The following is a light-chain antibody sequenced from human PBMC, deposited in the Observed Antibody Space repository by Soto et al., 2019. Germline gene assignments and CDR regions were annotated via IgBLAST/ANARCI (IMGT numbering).Light chain of an antibody. CDR2: RNN. J-gene: IGLJ2*01. V-gene: IGLV1-47*01. Sequence: QSVLTQPPSASGTPGQRVTISCSGTSPSIESNYVYWYQQLPGTAPRLLIYRNNQRPSGVPDRFSGSKSGTSASLAISALRSEDEADYYCTAWDDSLRGRLFGGGTKVTVL. CDR1: SPSIESNY. CDR3: TAWDDSLRGRL.